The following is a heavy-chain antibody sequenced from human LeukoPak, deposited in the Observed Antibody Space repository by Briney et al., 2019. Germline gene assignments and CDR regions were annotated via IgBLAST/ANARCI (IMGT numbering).Heavy chain of an antibody. J-gene: IGHJ4*02. CDR1: GGSLSGHF. V-gene: IGHV4-59*11. D-gene: IGHD3-9*01. Sequence: PSETLSLTCTVSGGSLSGHFWSWFRRPPGKGLENIGYIHSSGSTNYNPSYKSRVTVSLEMSKHQFSLSLSSVPAADTAVYYCARDPGDTDWYNFDFWGQGILVTVSS. CDR3: ARDPGDTDWYNFDF. CDR2: IHSSGST.